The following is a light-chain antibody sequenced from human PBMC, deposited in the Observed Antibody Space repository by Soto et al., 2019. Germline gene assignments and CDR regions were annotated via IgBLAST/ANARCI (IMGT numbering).Light chain of an antibody. CDR3: SECAGRRTLI. V-gene: IGLV2-8*01. CDR1: SSDVGGYNY. CDR2: EVS. Sequence: QSVLTQPPSASGSPGQSVTISCTGTSSDVGGYNYVSWYQQQPGNAPKLLISEVSQRPSGGPARCSGSKSGNTASLTVSGLQDEYEAGDYCSECAGRRTLIFGGGTKLTVL. J-gene: IGLJ2*01.